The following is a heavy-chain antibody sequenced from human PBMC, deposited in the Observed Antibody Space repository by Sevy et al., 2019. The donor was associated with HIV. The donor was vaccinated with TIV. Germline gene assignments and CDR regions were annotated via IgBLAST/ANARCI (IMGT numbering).Heavy chain of an antibody. CDR2: ISSSSASI. Sequence: GGSLRLSCAASGFTLSGSAMNWVRQAPGKGLEWISYISSSSASIHYADSVRGRFTVSRDNAKNSLYLQMNSLRAEDTAVYFCARDKSYGVTYYYYLDYWGPGTLVTVSS. J-gene: IGHJ4*02. CDR1: GFTLSGSA. V-gene: IGHV3-48*01. D-gene: IGHD3-10*01. CDR3: ARDKSYGVTYYYYLDY.